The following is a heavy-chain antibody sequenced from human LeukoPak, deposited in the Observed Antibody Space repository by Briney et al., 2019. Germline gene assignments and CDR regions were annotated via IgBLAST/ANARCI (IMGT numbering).Heavy chain of an antibody. J-gene: IGHJ4*02. Sequence: GGSLRLSCAASGFTFSDTWMHWVRQVPGKGLVWVSRIRSDGSDARYAESVKGRFTISRDNTKNTLYLQMNSLRDEDTAVYYCARDWFHAIDYWGQGTLVTVSS. CDR1: GFTFSDTW. D-gene: IGHD2/OR15-2a*01. V-gene: IGHV3-74*01. CDR3: ARDWFHAIDY. CDR2: IRSDGSDA.